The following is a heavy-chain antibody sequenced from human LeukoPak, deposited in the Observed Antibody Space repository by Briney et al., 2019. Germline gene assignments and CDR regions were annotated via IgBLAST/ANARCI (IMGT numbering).Heavy chain of an antibody. V-gene: IGHV3-23*01. CDR2: ISGSGGST. CDR1: GFTFSSYA. CDR3: AKHSDCSGSTCYKFDY. J-gene: IGHJ4*02. Sequence: GGSLRLSCAASGFTFSSYAMSWVRQAPGKGLEWVSFISGSGGSTNYADSVKGRFTTSRDNSKNTVYLQMNTLRAEDTALYYCAKHSDCSGSTCYKFDYWGQGSLVTASS. D-gene: IGHD2-15*01.